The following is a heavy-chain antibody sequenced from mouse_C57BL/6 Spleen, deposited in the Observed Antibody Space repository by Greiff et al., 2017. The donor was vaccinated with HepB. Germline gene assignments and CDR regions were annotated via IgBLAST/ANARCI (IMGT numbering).Heavy chain of an antibody. CDR1: GFTFSSYA. J-gene: IGHJ4*01. Sequence: EVQLVESGEGLVKPGGSLKLSCAASGFTFSSYAMSWVRQTPEKRLEWVAYISSGGDYIYYADTVKGRFTISRDNARNTLYLQMSSLKSEDTAMYYSTRAPPSYSNYPSYYAMDYWGQGTSVTVSS. CDR3: TRAPPSYSNYPSYYAMDY. V-gene: IGHV5-9-1*02. CDR2: ISSGGDYI. D-gene: IGHD2-5*01.